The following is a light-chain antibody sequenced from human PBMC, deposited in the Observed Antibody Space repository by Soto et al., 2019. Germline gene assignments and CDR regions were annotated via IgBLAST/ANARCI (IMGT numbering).Light chain of an antibody. J-gene: IGKJ2*01. V-gene: IGKV3-20*01. Sequence: EIVLTQSPGTLSLSPGERATLSCRASQSVSSSSLAWYQQKPGQAPRLLIYGASSRATGIADRFSGSGSGTHFTLNISILEPEDFAVTYCQQYCNAPMYTFGQGTKLEIK. CDR3: QQYCNAPMYT. CDR1: QSVSSSS. CDR2: GAS.